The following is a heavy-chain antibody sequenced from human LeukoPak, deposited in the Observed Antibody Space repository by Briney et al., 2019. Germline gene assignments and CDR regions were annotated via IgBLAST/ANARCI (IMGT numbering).Heavy chain of an antibody. CDR2: INHSGST. CDR1: GGSFSGYY. J-gene: IGHJ4*02. V-gene: IGHV4-34*01. Sequence: SETLSLTCAVYGGSFSGYYWSWIRQPPGKGLEWIGEINHSGSTNYNPSLKSRVTISVDTSKNQFSLRLSSVTAADTAVCYCASGSRAGRDYWGQGTLVTVSS. CDR3: ASGSRAGRDY. D-gene: IGHD6-19*01.